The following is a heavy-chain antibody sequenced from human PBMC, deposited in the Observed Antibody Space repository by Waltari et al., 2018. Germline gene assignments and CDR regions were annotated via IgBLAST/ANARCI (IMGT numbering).Heavy chain of an antibody. D-gene: IGHD4-4*01. V-gene: IGHV4-39*07. J-gene: IGHJ6*03. CDR3: ARGRSYSNYYYYYMDV. Sequence: QLQLQESGPGLVKPSETLSLTCTVSGGSISSSSYYWGWIRQPPGKGLEWIGSIYYSGSTYYNPSLKSRVTISVDTSKNQFSLKLSSVTAADTAVYYCARGRSYSNYYYYYMDVWGKGTTVTISS. CDR2: IYYSGST. CDR1: GGSISSSSYY.